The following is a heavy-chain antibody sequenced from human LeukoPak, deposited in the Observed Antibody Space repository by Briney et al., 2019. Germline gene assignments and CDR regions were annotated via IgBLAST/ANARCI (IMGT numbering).Heavy chain of an antibody. CDR1: GFSFRTYG. D-gene: IGHD3-22*01. CDR2: ISGSGDNT. CDR3: ATDGYYDSSGYYPLDY. Sequence: GGSLRLSCAASGFSFRTYGMSWVRQAPGKRLEWVSGISGSGDNTHNADFGKGRFTISRDNSKNTLYLQMNSLRAEDTAVYYCATDGYYDSSGYYPLDYWGQGTLVTVSS. J-gene: IGHJ4*02. V-gene: IGHV3-23*01.